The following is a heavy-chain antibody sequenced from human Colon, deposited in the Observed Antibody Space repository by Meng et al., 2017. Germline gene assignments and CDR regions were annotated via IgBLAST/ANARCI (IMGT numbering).Heavy chain of an antibody. J-gene: IGHJ4*02. Sequence: VHLHDAGPGLVRPSGDLSLVCTVSGGSIKSGGYHWSWVRQHPGKGLEYIGFMSDSGTTDYNPSLRSRVSISEIGSSKNQFSLTLRSVTAADTATYFCARDTLYGTDYWGQGVLVTVSS. CDR2: MSDSGTT. CDR3: ARDTLYGTDY. CDR1: GGSIKSGGYH. D-gene: IGHD4-17*01. V-gene: IGHV4-31*03.